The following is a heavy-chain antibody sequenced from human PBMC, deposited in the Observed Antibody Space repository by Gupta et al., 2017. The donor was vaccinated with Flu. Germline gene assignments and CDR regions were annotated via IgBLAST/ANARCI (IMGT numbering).Heavy chain of an antibody. CDR3: ARDFVVLGADGDLDR. V-gene: IGHV1-2*02. CDR2: INTKSGET. Sequence: QVQLVQSVTDVRKPGASVRVSCKASGYTFTGDYIHVVRQAPGQGLEWMGGINTKSGETNYAQKFEGRVATTRDTSINTAYMDVSRLLFDDTAVYYCARDFVVLGADGDLDRWGQGTLVTVSS. J-gene: IGHJ5*02. CDR1: GYTFTGDY. D-gene: IGHD2-15*01.